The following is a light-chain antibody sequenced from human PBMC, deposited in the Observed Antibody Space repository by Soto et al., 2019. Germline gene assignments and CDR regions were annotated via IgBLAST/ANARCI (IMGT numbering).Light chain of an antibody. CDR1: QDIRHY. V-gene: IGKV1-33*01. CDR3: QQYDKLYT. CDR2: DAS. Sequence: DIQMTQSPSSLSASVGDRVTITCQASQDIRHYLDWYQQKPGKAPKLLIYDASNLATGVPSRFTGSGSGTDFTFTISTLKPEDIATYYCQQYDKLYTIGQGTKLEIK. J-gene: IGKJ2*01.